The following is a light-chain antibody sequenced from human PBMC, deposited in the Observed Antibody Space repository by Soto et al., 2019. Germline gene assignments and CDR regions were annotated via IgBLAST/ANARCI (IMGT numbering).Light chain of an antibody. Sequence: EIVLTQSPGTLSLSPGEIATLCCIASQSVSSSYLAWYQQKPGQAPRLLIYGASSRATGIPDRFSGSGSGTDFTLTISRLEPEDFAVYYCQQYGSLPGTFGQGTKVDIK. CDR2: GAS. CDR1: QSVSSSY. J-gene: IGKJ1*01. V-gene: IGKV3-20*01. CDR3: QQYGSLPGT.